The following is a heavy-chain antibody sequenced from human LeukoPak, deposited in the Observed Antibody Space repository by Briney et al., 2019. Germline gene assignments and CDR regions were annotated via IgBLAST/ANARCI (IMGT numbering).Heavy chain of an antibody. CDR1: TFTFSSYA. J-gene: IGHJ4*02. CDR2: ISYEGSNK. V-gene: IGHV3-30*04. CDR3: ARDQGGVGY. D-gene: IGHD3-16*01. Sequence: GESMTLSSAVATFTFSSYAMHWVRQAAGKGLGWVAVISYEGSNKYYADSGKGRFTISRDNAKHSPYRQVTSHRGKGTAVYDRARDQGGVGYWGQGTLVTVSS.